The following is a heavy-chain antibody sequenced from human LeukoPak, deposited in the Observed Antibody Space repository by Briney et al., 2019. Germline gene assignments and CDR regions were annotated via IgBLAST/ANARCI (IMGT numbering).Heavy chain of an antibody. CDR1: GFGVSTSY. V-gene: IGHV3-7*05. CDR3: VRGRPY. Sequence: GGSLSLSCAASGFGVSTSYMSWVRQAPGKGPEWVASINQDGSDHYYVDSVKGRFTISRDNAKDSLYLQMSSLRVEDTAVYYCVRGRPYWGQGTLVTVSS. J-gene: IGHJ4*02. CDR2: INQDGSDH.